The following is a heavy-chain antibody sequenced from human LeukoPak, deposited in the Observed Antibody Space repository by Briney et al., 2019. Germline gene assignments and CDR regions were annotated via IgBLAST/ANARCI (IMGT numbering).Heavy chain of an antibody. CDR3: ARGGLVRGTINSLIGFDI. CDR2: IDYSGNT. CDR1: GGSISSSGYC. D-gene: IGHD3-10*01. V-gene: IGHV4-39*01. J-gene: IGHJ3*02. Sequence: SETLSLTCTVSGGSISSSGYCWGWLRQPPGKGLEWIGSIDYSGNTNYNPSLKSRVTIAVDMSKNQFSLQLNSVTPEDTALYYCARGGLVRGTINSLIGFDIWGQGIMVTVSS.